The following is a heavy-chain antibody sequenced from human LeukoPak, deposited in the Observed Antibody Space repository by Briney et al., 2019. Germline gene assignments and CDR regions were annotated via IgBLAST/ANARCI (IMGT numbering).Heavy chain of an antibody. Sequence: TGGSLRLSCAASGFTFSSYGMHWVRQAPGKELEWVAVIWYDGSNKYYADSVKGRFTISRDNSKNTLYLQMNSLRAEDTAVYYCARDSGYYGSGSYLDYWGQGTLVTVSS. D-gene: IGHD3-10*01. CDR1: GFTFSSYG. CDR3: ARDSGYYGSGSYLDY. J-gene: IGHJ4*02. CDR2: IWYDGSNK. V-gene: IGHV3-33*01.